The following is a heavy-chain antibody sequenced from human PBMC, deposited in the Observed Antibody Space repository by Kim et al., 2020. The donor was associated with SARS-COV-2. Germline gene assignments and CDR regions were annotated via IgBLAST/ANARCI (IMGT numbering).Heavy chain of an antibody. CDR3: ARLKGYSSIGGNWFDP. CDR1: GGTFSSYA. Sequence: SVKVSCKASGGTFSSYAISWVRQAPGQGLEWMGGIIPIFGTANYAQKFQGRVTITADESTSTAYMELSSLRSEDTAVYYCARLKGYSSIGGNWFDPWGQGTLVTVSS. V-gene: IGHV1-69*13. CDR2: IIPIFGTA. D-gene: IGHD6-13*01. J-gene: IGHJ5*02.